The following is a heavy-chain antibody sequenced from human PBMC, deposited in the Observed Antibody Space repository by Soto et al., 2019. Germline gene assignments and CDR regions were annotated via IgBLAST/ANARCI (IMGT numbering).Heavy chain of an antibody. Sequence: SETLSLTCAVYGGSFSGYYCTWIRHPPGTGLEWIGEINHSGSTNYNPSLKSRVTISVDTSKNQFSLKLTSVTAADTAVYYCARLLHDSRGYYYFDYWGRGTLVTVS. D-gene: IGHD3-22*01. CDR2: INHSGST. J-gene: IGHJ4*02. CDR3: ARLLHDSRGYYYFDY. CDR1: GGSFSGYY. V-gene: IGHV4-34*01.